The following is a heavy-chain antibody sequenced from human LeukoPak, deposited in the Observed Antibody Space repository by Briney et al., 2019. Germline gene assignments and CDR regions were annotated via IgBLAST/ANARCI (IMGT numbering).Heavy chain of an antibody. CDR2: INHSGST. V-gene: IGHV4-34*01. Sequence: SETLSLTCAVYGGSFSGYYWSWIRQPPGKGLEWIGEINHSGSTNYNPSLKSRVTISVDTSKSQFSLKLSSVTAADTAVYYCARGRGGYSGYDYGYWGQGTLVTVSS. D-gene: IGHD5-12*01. CDR1: GGSFSGYY. J-gene: IGHJ4*02. CDR3: ARGRGGYSGYDYGY.